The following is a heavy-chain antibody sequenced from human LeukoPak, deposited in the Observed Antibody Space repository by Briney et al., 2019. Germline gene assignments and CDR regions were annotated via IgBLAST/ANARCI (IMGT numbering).Heavy chain of an antibody. J-gene: IGHJ4*02. CDR1: GYTFTRYY. V-gene: IGHV1-46*01. CDR2: INPSGGST. D-gene: IGHD6-13*01. Sequence: ASVKVSCKASGYTFTRYYMHWVRQAPGQGLEWMGIINPSGGSTSYAQKLQGRVTMTRDMSTSTVYMELSSLRSEDTAVYYCAREGRGVPGAIAAVKGFDYWGQGTLVTVSS. CDR3: AREGRGVPGAIAAVKGFDY.